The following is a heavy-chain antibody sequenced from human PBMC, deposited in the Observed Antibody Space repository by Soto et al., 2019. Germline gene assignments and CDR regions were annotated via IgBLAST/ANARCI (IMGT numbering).Heavy chain of an antibody. D-gene: IGHD2-2*01. Sequence: SETLSLTCIVSDGSISGYFWSWIRQPPGKGLEWIGYIHDTETTNYNPSLTGRVTMSLDTSQNQFSLKLSSVTAADTAVYFCVRLPGYCSGTSCYGYYVMDVWGQGTTVTVSS. J-gene: IGHJ6*02. CDR2: IHDTETT. CDR1: DGSISGYF. V-gene: IGHV4-59*01. CDR3: VRLPGYCSGTSCYGYYVMDV.